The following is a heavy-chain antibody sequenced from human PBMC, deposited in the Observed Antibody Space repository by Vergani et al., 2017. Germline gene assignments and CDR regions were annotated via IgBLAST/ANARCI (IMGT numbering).Heavy chain of an antibody. CDR2: INHSGST. Sequence: QVQLQQWGAGLLKPSETLSLTCAVYGGSFSGYFWSWIRQPPGKGLEWIGDINHSGSTNYNPSLESRVTISADTSKNQFSLKLSSVTAADTAVYYCAREYSSSVGFLAYWGQGTLVTVSS. J-gene: IGHJ4*02. D-gene: IGHD6-6*01. CDR3: AREYSSSVGFLAY. V-gene: IGHV4-34*01. CDR1: GGSFSGYF.